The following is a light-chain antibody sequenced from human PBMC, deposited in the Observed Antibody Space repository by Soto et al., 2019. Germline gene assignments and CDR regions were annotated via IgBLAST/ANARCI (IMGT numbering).Light chain of an antibody. CDR3: QCYGTSLT. CDR2: GAS. V-gene: IGKV3-20*01. J-gene: IGKJ4*01. Sequence: EIVLTQSPGTLSLSPGERAALSCRASQTVGTSYLAWYQQKPGQAPRLLIYGASTRATGIPDRFSGSGSGTDFKLTISRLEPEASAVYYCQCYGTSLTFRGGTKVEIK. CDR1: QTVGTSY.